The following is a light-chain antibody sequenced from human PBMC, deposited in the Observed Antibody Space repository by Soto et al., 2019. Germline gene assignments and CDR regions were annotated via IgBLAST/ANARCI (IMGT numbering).Light chain of an antibody. CDR3: CSYAGSYTWV. Sequence: QSALTQPRSVSGSPGQSVTISCTGTSSDVGGYNYVSWYQQHPGKAPKLMIYDVSKRPSGVPDRFSGSKSGNTASLTISGLQAEDYADYYCCSYAGSYTWVFGGGTKLTVL. V-gene: IGLV2-11*01. CDR2: DVS. CDR1: SSDVGGYNY. J-gene: IGLJ2*01.